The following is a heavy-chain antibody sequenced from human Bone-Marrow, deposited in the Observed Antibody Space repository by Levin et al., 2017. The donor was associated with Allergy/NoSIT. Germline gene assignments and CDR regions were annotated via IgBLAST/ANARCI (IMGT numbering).Heavy chain of an antibody. J-gene: IGHJ4*02. D-gene: IGHD3-3*01. CDR2: IYHSGST. CDR3: ARAIFASFYFDY. CDR1: GASISNNDYS. V-gene: IGHV4-30-2*01. Sequence: SQTLSLTCAVSGASISNNDYSWSWIRQPPGRGLEWIGYIYHSGSTSYNPSLKSRVTMSVDTSKNQISLKLNSVTAADTAVYYCARAIFASFYFDYWGQGALVAVSS.